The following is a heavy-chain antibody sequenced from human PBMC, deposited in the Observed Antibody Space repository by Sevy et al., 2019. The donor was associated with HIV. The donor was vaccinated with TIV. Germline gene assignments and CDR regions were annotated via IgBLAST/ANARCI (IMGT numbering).Heavy chain of an antibody. J-gene: IGHJ6*02. CDR1: GYTFTSYY. Sequence: ASVKVSCKASGYTFTSYYMHWVRQAPGQGLEWMGIINPSGGSTSYAQKFQGRVTMTRDTSTSTVYMELSSLRSEDTAVYYCARVGDNDLWSGYSSDAVGMDVWGQGTTVTVSS. CDR3: ARVGDNDLWSGYSSDAVGMDV. CDR2: INPSGGST. V-gene: IGHV1-46*03. D-gene: IGHD3-3*01.